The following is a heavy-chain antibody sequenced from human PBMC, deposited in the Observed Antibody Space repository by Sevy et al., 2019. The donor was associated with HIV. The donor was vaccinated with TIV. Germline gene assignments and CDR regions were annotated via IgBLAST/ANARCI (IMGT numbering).Heavy chain of an antibody. Sequence: GGSLRLSCAASGFTFSSYWMSWVRQAPGKGLEWVANIKQDGSEKYYLDSVKGRFTISRDNAKNSLYLQMNSLRAEDTAGYYCARDSYYYDSSGWTDSWGQGTLVTVSS. CDR1: GFTFSSYW. CDR3: ARDSYYYDSSGWTDS. V-gene: IGHV3-7*01. J-gene: IGHJ4*02. D-gene: IGHD3-22*01. CDR2: IKQDGSEK.